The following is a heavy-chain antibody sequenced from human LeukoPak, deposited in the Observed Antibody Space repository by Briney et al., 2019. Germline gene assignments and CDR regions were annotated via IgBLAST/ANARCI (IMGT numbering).Heavy chain of an antibody. CDR1: GYTFTSYG. CDR3: ARYSGWTSPLDY. D-gene: IGHD6-19*01. CDR2: IIPIFGTA. V-gene: IGHV1-69*13. Sequence: GASVTVSCKASGYTFTSYGISWVRQAPGQGLEWMGGIIPIFGTANYAQKFQGRVTITADESTSTAYMELSSLRSEDTAVYYCARYSGWTSPLDYWGQGTLVTVSS. J-gene: IGHJ4*02.